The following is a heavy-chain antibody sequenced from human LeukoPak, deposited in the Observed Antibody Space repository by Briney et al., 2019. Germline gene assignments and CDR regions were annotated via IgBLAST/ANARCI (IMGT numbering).Heavy chain of an antibody. Sequence: ASVKVSCKASGYTFTSYDINWVRQATGQGLEWMGWMNPNSGNTGYAQKFQGRVTITTDTSTSTAYMELRSLRSDDTAVYYCARDLPKQGWLSDYWGQGTLVTVSS. D-gene: IGHD6-19*01. CDR1: GYTFTSYD. CDR2: MNPNSGNT. V-gene: IGHV1-8*03. J-gene: IGHJ4*02. CDR3: ARDLPKQGWLSDY.